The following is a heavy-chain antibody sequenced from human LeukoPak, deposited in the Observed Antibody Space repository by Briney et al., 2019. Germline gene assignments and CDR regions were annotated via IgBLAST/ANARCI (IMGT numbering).Heavy chain of an antibody. Sequence: PGGSLRLSCAASGFTFSSYAMSWVRQAPGKGLEWVSAISGSGGSTYYADSVKGRFTISRDNSKNTLYLQMNSLRVEDTAVYYCAKGTTLWFGVLSDPSWLVPYFDYWGQGTLVTVSS. CDR1: GFTFSSYA. J-gene: IGHJ4*02. D-gene: IGHD3-10*01. V-gene: IGHV3-23*01. CDR3: AKGTTLWFGVLSDPSWLVPYFDY. CDR2: ISGSGGST.